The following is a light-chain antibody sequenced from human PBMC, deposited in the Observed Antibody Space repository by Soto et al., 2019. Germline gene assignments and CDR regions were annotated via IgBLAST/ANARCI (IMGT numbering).Light chain of an antibody. J-gene: IGLJ1*01. CDR2: EVS. Sequence: QSVLTQPASVSGSPGQSITISCTGTSSDVGSYSLVSWYQQHPGKAPKPMIYEVSKRPSGVSNRFSGSKSGDTASLTISGLQAEDEADYYCCSYAGSNTYVFGTGTKVTVL. V-gene: IGLV2-23*02. CDR1: SSDVGSYSL. CDR3: CSYAGSNTYV.